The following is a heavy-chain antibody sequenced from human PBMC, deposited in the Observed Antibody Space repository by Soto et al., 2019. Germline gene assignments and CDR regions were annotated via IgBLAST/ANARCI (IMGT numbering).Heavy chain of an antibody. CDR2: IIPIFGTA. D-gene: IGHD2-15*01. CDR3: ARECSGGSCYYQYYFDY. CDR1: GGTFSIYA. V-gene: IGHV1-69*13. J-gene: IGHJ4*02. Sequence: GASVKVSCKASGGTFSIYAISWVRQAPGQGLEWMGGIIPIFGTANYAQKFQGRVTITADESTSTAYMELSSLRSEDTAVYYCARECSGGSCYYQYYFDYWGQGTLVTVSS.